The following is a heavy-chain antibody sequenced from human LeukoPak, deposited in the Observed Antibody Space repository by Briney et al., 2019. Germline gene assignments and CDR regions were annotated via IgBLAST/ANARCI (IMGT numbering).Heavy chain of an antibody. J-gene: IGHJ5*02. CDR3: ARDQGVKGRRTNWFDP. CDR2: IYTSGST. V-gene: IGHV4-61*02. Sequence: PSETLSLTCTVSGGSISSGSYYWSWIRQPAGKGLEWIGRIYTSGSTNYNPSLKSRVTISVDTSKNQFSLKLSSVTAADTAVYYCARDQGVKGRRTNWFDPWGQGTLVTVSS. CDR1: GGSISSGSYY.